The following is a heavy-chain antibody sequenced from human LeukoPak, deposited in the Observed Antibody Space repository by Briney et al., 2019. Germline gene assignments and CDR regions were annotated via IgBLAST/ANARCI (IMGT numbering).Heavy chain of an antibody. V-gene: IGHV3-23*01. Sequence: GGSLRLSCAASGFTFSNYGMNWVRQAPGKGLEWVSGITGSGGTTYYADSVKGRFTISRDNSKNSLYLQMNSLRAEDTAVYYCARVPSNYYDSSGYGPFYWGQGTLVTVSS. D-gene: IGHD3-22*01. J-gene: IGHJ4*02. CDR2: ITGSGGTT. CDR3: ARVPSNYYDSSGYGPFY. CDR1: GFTFSNYG.